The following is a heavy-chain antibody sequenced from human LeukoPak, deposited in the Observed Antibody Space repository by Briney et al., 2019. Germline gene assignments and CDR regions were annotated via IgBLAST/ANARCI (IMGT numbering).Heavy chain of an antibody. V-gene: IGHV4-34*01. Sequence: SETLSLTCAVYGGSFSGYYWSWIRQPPGKGLEWMGEINHSGSTNYNPSLKSRVTISVDTSKNQFSLKLSSVTAADTAVYYCARGRRRWHGDNNWFDPWGQGTLVAVSS. D-gene: IGHD7-27*01. CDR1: GGSFSGYY. CDR3: ARGRRRWHGDNNWFDP. J-gene: IGHJ5*02. CDR2: INHSGST.